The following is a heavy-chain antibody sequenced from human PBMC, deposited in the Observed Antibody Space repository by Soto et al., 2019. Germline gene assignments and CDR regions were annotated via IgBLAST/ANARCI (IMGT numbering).Heavy chain of an antibody. CDR1: GYTFTGYY. CDR2: INPNSGGT. D-gene: IGHD2-8*01. CDR3: ARGVGPDCTNGVCALYYYYYYGMDV. Sequence: GASVKVSCKASGYTFTGYYMCWVRQAPGQGLEWMGWINPNSGGTNYAQKFQGRVTMTRDTSISTAYMELSRLRSDDTAVYYCARGVGPDCTNGVCALYYYYYYGMDVWGQGTTVTVSS. V-gene: IGHV1-2*02. J-gene: IGHJ6*02.